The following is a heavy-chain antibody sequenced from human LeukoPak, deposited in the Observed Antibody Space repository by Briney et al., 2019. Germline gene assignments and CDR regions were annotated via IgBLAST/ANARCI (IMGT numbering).Heavy chain of an antibody. CDR2: ISAYNGNT. CDR1: GYTFTSYG. CDR3: VRDYLYCSSTSCYAYYYGMDV. Sequence: ASVKVSCKASGYTFTSYGISWVRQAPGQGLEWMGWISAYNGNTNYAQKLQGRVTMTTDTSTSTAYVELRSLRSDDTAVYYCVRDYLYCSSTSCYAYYYGMDVCGQGTTVTVSS. V-gene: IGHV1-18*01. J-gene: IGHJ6*02. D-gene: IGHD2-2*01.